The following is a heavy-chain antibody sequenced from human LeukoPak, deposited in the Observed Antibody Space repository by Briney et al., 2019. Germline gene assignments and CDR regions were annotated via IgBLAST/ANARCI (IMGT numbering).Heavy chain of an antibody. D-gene: IGHD2/OR15-2a*01. CDR1: GFTFSSYA. Sequence: GGSLRLSCAASGFTFSSYAMTWVRQAQGKGLEWVSATSGSDAGTYYADSVKGRFTISRDNSKNTLYLQMNSLRAEDTAIYYCAKERSFGTWLGDYWGQGTLVTVSS. J-gene: IGHJ4*02. V-gene: IGHV3-23*01. CDR3: AKERSFGTWLGDY. CDR2: TSGSDAGT.